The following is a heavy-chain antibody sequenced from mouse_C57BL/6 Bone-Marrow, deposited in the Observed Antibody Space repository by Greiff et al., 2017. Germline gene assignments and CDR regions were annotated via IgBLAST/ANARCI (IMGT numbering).Heavy chain of an antibody. CDR1: GFSLTSYG. CDR3: ARNPVFYGSSFYYYAMDY. CDR2: IWSGGST. J-gene: IGHJ4*01. V-gene: IGHV2-2*01. Sequence: VQLQQSGPGLVQPSQSLSITCTASGFSLTSYGVHWVRQSPGKGLEWLGVIWSGGSTDYNAAFISRLSISKDNSKSQVFFKMNSLQADDTAIYYCARNPVFYGSSFYYYAMDYWGQGTSVTVSS. D-gene: IGHD1-1*01.